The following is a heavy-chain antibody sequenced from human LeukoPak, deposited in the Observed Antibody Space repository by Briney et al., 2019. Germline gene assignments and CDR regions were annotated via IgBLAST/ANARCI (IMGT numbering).Heavy chain of an antibody. CDR2: INPHSGGS. D-gene: IGHD3-22*01. V-gene: IGHV1-2*02. Sequence: ASMKVSCKASGYTFTDYFIHWVRQAPGQGLEWMGWINPHSGGSSYAQKFQGRVTMTRDTSTSTAYMELHRLRSNDTAVYFCASDFLRIYHYDGFVYSINWFDPWGQGTLVTVSS. CDR3: ASDFLRIYHYDGFVYSINWFDP. J-gene: IGHJ5*02. CDR1: GYTFTDYF.